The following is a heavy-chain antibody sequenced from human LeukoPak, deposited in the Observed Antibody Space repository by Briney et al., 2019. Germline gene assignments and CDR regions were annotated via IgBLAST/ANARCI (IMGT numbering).Heavy chain of an antibody. CDR3: ARALSTTVGDY. CDR2: INPNSGGT. Sequence: ASVKVSCKASGYTFIGYYIHWVRQAPGQGLEWMGWINPNSGGTNYAQKFQGRVTMTRDTSISTAYMELSRLRSDDTAVYYCARALSTTVGDYWGQGTLVTVSS. D-gene: IGHD4-23*01. V-gene: IGHV1-2*02. J-gene: IGHJ4*02. CDR1: GYTFIGYY.